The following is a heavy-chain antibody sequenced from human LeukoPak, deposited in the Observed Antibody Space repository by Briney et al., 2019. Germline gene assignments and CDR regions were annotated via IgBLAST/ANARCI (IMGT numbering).Heavy chain of an antibody. CDR3: ARDRRPYYYDSSGYYRLDY. V-gene: IGHV1-69*13. J-gene: IGHJ4*02. CDR1: RGTFSSYA. Sequence: SVKVSCKASRGTFSSYAISWVRQAPGQGLEWMGGIIPIFGTANYAQKFQGRVTITADESTSTAYMELSSLRSEDTAVYYCARDRRPYYYDSSGYYRLDYWGQGTLVTVSS. D-gene: IGHD3-22*01. CDR2: IIPIFGTA.